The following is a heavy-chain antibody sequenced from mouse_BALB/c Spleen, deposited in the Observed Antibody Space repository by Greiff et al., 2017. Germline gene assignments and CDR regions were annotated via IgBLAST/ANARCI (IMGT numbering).Heavy chain of an antibody. CDR3: ARRPYRYVAIDY. CDR2: IDPSDSYT. V-gene: IGHV1-69*02. Sequence: QVQLQQPGAELVKPGASVKLSCKASGYTFTSYWMHWVKQRPGQGLEWIGEIDPSDSYTNYNQKFKGKATLTVDKSSSTAYMQLSSLTSEDSAVYYCARRPYRYVAIDYWGQGTSVTVSS. D-gene: IGHD2-14*01. CDR1: GYTFTSYW. J-gene: IGHJ4*01.